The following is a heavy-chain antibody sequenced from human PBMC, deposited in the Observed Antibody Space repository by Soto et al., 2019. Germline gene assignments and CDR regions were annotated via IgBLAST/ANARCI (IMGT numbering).Heavy chain of an antibody. CDR3: ARGRYGDY. Sequence: QVHLVQSGAEVKRPGASVKVSCKGSGYTFTTYGITWVRQAPGQGLEWVGGISAHNGNTNYAQKPQGRVTVTRDTSTSTAYMELRSLRSDDTAVYYCARGRYGDYWGQGALVTVSS. CDR2: ISAHNGNT. D-gene: IGHD1-1*01. CDR1: GYTFTTYG. J-gene: IGHJ4*02. V-gene: IGHV1-18*01.